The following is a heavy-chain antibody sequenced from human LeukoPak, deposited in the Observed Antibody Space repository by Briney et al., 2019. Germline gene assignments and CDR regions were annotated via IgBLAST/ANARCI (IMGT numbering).Heavy chain of an antibody. CDR1: GYTFTSYD. J-gene: IGHJ6*02. V-gene: IGHV1-8*01. CDR3: ARVVPNWRVRRLGRYYYGMDV. Sequence: ASVKVSCKASGYTFTSYDINWVRQATGQGLEWMGRMNPNSGNTGYAQKFQGRVTMTRNTSISTAYMELSSLRSEDTAVYYCARVVPNWRVRRLGRYYYGMDVWGQGTTVTVSS. D-gene: IGHD6-6*01. CDR2: MNPNSGNT.